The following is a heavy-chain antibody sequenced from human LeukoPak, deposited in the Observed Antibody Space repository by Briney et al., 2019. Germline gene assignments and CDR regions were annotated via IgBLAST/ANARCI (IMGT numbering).Heavy chain of an antibody. V-gene: IGHV3-30-3*01. Sequence: SCKASGYTFTSYYMHWVRQAPGKGLEWVAVISYDGSNKYYADSVKDRFTISRDNSKNTLYLQMNSLRAEDTAVYYCARDMVAGILDYWGQGTLVTVSS. CDR2: ISYDGSNK. CDR1: GYTFTSYY. D-gene: IGHD6-19*01. J-gene: IGHJ4*02. CDR3: ARDMVAGILDY.